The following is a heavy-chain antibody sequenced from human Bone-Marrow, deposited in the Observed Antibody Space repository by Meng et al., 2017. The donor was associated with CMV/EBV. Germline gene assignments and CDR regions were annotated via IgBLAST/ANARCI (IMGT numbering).Heavy chain of an antibody. V-gene: IGHV1-2*02. CDR3: ARGRDGYIKGFDS. CDR1: GYSFTGYF. J-gene: IGHJ5*01. CDR2: INPNNGDT. D-gene: IGHD5-24*01. Sequence: ASVKVSCKASGYSFTGYFMHWVRQAPGQGLEWMGWINPNNGDTRYSQNFKGRVTMTRDRSLNTLYLDLSRLRSDDTAVYYCARGRDGYIKGFDSRGHGTLVTVSS.